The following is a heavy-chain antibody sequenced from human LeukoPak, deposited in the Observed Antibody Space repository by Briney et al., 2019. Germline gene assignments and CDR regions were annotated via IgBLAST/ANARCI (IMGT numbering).Heavy chain of an antibody. V-gene: IGHV1-69*06. D-gene: IGHD3-22*01. CDR1: GGTFSSYA. Sequence: SVKVSCKASGGTFSSYAISWVRQAPGQGLEWMGGIIPIFGTANYAQKFQGRVTITADKSTSTAYMELSSLRSEDTAVYFCARIRRTDYYDSSVGWFDPWGQGTLVTVSS. CDR2: IIPIFGTA. J-gene: IGHJ5*02. CDR3: ARIRRTDYYDSSVGWFDP.